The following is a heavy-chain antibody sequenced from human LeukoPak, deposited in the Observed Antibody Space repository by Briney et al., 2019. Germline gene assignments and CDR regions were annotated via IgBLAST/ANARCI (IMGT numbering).Heavy chain of an antibody. CDR2: ISSSGSTI. CDR1: GFTFSSYG. J-gene: IGHJ6*03. D-gene: IGHD4-17*01. CDR3: ARNNYGGPFYYYYYMDV. Sequence: PGGSLRLSCAASGFTFSSYGMHWVRQAPGKGLEWVSYISSSGSTIYYADSVKGRFTISRDNAKNSLYLQMNSLRAEDTAVYYCARNNYGGPFYYYYYMDVWGKGTTVTISS. V-gene: IGHV3-48*04.